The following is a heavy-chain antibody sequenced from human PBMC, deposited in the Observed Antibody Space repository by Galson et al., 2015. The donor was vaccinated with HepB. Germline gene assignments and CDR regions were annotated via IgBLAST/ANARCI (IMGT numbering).Heavy chain of an antibody. CDR2: ISAYNGHT. CDR1: GYTFTSYS. CDR3: GGGGYGGYALDY. J-gene: IGHJ4*02. Sequence: SVKVSCKASGYTFTSYSISWVRQAPRQGPEWMAWISAYNGHTNYAQKFQGRVTVTTDTSTSTVYMELSSLRAAGTAVYYCGGGGYGGYALDYWGQGTLVTVSS. V-gene: IGHV1-18*04. D-gene: IGHD5-12*01.